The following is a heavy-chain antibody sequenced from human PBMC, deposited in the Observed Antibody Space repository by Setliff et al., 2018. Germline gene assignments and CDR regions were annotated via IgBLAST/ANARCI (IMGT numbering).Heavy chain of an antibody. CDR1: GYSFTSYW. V-gene: IGHV5-51*01. Sequence: GESLKISCKGSGYSFTSYWIGWVRQMPGKGLEWMGIIYPGDSDTRYSPSFQGQVTISADKSISTAYLQWSSLKASDTAMYYCARLQSSGAPGPLNYDMDVWGQGTTVTVSS. CDR2: IYPGDSDT. D-gene: IGHD3-10*01. CDR3: ARLQSSGAPGPLNYDMDV. J-gene: IGHJ6*02.